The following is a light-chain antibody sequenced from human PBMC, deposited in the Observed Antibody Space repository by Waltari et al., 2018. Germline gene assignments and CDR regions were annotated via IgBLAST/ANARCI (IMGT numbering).Light chain of an antibody. V-gene: IGLV2-8*01. CDR1: SSDIGAHNY. J-gene: IGLJ3*02. CDR3: TSYTDSDNLV. Sequence: QSALTQPPSASGSLGQSVTLSCTGTSSDIGAHNYVSWYQHRPGHAPKLVIFEVVNRPSGFPARFSGSKAGSTASLTVSGLQADDEADYYCTSYTDSDNLVFGGGTNLAVL. CDR2: EVV.